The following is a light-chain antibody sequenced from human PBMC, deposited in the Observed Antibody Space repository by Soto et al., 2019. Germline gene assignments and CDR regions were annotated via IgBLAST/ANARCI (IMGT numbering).Light chain of an antibody. CDR2: DVT. CDR1: RSDFGGYNY. V-gene: IGLV2-14*01. CDR3: SSYTSSSTPYV. J-gene: IGLJ1*01. Sequence: QSALTQPASVSGSPGQSITISCTGTRSDFGGYNYVSWYQQHPVKAPKLMVYDVTNRPSGVSDRFSGSKSGNTASLTISGLQAEDEADYYCSSYTSSSTPYVFGTGTKVTVL.